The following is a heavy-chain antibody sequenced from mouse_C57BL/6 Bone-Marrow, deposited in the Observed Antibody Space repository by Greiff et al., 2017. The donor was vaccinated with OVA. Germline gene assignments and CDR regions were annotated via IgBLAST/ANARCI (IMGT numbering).Heavy chain of an antibody. CDR3: ARQGGYDGNYGGFAY. V-gene: IGHV5-12*01. D-gene: IGHD2-3*01. Sequence: EVQGVESGGGLVQPGGSLKLSCAASGFTFSDYYMYWVRQTPEKRLEWVAYISNGGGSTYYPDTVKGRFTISRDNAKNTLYLQMSRLKSEDTAMYYCARQGGYDGNYGGFAYWGQGTLVTVSA. J-gene: IGHJ3*01. CDR2: ISNGGGST. CDR1: GFTFSDYY.